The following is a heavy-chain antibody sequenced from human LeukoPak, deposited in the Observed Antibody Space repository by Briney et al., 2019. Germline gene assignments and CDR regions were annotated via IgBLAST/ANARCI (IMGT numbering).Heavy chain of an antibody. V-gene: IGHV3-21*01. Sequence: GGSLRLSCAASGFTFSSYSMNWVRLAPGKGLEWVSSISSSSSYIYYADSVKGRFTISRDNAKNSLYLQMNSLRAEDTAVYYCARDLRYCSSTSCLDPWGQGTLVTVSS. J-gene: IGHJ5*02. CDR1: GFTFSSYS. CDR3: ARDLRYCSSTSCLDP. CDR2: ISSSSSYI. D-gene: IGHD2-2*01.